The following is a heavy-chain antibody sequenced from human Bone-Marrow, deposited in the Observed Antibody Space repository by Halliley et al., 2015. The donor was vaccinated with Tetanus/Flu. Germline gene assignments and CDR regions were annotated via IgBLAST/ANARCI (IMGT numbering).Heavy chain of an antibody. J-gene: IGHJ5*02. Sequence: TLSLTCAVSGGSIGITYWWSWVRQPPGKGLEWIGEAYYSGSNNYNPSLKSRVAISVDKSKNEFSLRLTSMTAADTAVYYCAASPRSDWARGGSWFDPWGQGILVIVSS. CDR1: GGSIGITYW. V-gene: IGHV4-4*02. CDR2: AYYSGSN. CDR3: AASPRSDWARGGSWFDP. D-gene: IGHD3-16*01.